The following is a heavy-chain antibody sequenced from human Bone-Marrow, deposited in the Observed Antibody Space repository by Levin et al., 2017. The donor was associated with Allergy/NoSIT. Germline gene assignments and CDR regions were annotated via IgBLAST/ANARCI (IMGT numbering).Heavy chain of an antibody. D-gene: IGHD5-12*01. Sequence: AASVKVSCKASGYTFSSYVISWVRQVPGQGLEWMGWSSAYNGHTKYVQNFEDRVNMTTDRSTSTAYMELRSLGSGDTAVYYCARESYDTSSQRLHFDSWGQGTLVTVSS. V-gene: IGHV1-18*01. CDR1: GYTFSSYV. J-gene: IGHJ4*02. CDR3: ARESYDTSSQRLHFDS. CDR2: SSAYNGHT.